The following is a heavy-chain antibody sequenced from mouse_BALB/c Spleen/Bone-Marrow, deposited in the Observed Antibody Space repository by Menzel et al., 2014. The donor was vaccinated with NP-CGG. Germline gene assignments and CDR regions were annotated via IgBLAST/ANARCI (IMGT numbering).Heavy chain of an antibody. CDR2: ISYDGSN. J-gene: IGHJ2*01. D-gene: IGHD2-3*01. CDR3: ARGPYDGSLFDY. V-gene: IGHV3-6*02. CDR1: GSSITSGYY. Sequence: ESGPGLVKPSQSLSLTCSVTGSSITSGYYWNWIRQFPGNKLEWMGYISYDGSNNYNPSLKNRISITRDTSKNQFFLKLNSVTTEDTATYYCARGPYDGSLFDYWGQGTTLTVSS.